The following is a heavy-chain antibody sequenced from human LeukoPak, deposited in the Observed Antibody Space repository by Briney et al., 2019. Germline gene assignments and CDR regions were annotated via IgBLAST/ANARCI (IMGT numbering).Heavy chain of an antibody. Sequence: PSETLSLTCAVYGGSFSGYYWSWIRQPPGKGLEWIGRIYTSGSTNYNPSLKSRVTISVDTSKNQFSLKLSSVTAADTAVYYCARDRIYYYDSSGYRVDAFDIWGQGTMVTVSS. D-gene: IGHD3-22*01. V-gene: IGHV4-4*08. J-gene: IGHJ3*02. CDR3: ARDRIYYYDSSGYRVDAFDI. CDR2: IYTSGST. CDR1: GGSFSGYY.